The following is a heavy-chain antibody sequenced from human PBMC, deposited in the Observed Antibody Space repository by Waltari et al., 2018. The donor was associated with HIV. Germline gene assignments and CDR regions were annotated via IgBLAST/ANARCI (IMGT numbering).Heavy chain of an antibody. D-gene: IGHD5-12*01. V-gene: IGHV4-39*01. Sequence: QLKESGPELATPAETLSVTYTAFGGSLRPGNSSWGWIRQSPGKGLGWIGHVFYTGSTYYSPSRESRVAMSVDTSKDQFTLKLSSETAADTARYYCARFDYRVEPKWFDPWGQGTLVTVSS. J-gene: IGHJ5*02. CDR3: ARFDYRVEPKWFDP. CDR1: GGSLRPGNSS. CDR2: VFYTGST.